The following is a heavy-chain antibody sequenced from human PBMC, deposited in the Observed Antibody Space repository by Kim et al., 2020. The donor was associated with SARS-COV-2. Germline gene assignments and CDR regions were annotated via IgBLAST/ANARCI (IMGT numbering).Heavy chain of an antibody. J-gene: IGHJ4*02. CDR1: GGSISSSSYY. D-gene: IGHD3-10*02. CDR2: IYYSGST. V-gene: IGHV4-39*07. CDR3: ARDGGLRSLDY. Sequence: SETLSLTCTVSGGSISSSSYYWGWIRQPPGKGLEWIGSIYYSGSTYYNPSLKSRVTISVDTSKNQFSLKLSSVTAADTAVYYCARDGGLRSLDYWGQGTL.